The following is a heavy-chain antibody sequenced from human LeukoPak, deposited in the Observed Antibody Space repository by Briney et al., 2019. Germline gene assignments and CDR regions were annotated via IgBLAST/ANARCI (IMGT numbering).Heavy chain of an antibody. Sequence: PSETLSLTCAVSGDSISSDGYSWSWVRQPPGKGLEWIGYIYHSGSTYYNPSLKSRVTISVDRSKNQFSLKLSSVTAADTAVYYCARETRYYSGGSCYSGMDVWGQGTTVTVSS. V-gene: IGHV4-30-2*01. J-gene: IGHJ6*02. D-gene: IGHD2-15*01. CDR2: IYHSGST. CDR3: ARETRYYSGGSCYSGMDV. CDR1: GDSISSDGYS.